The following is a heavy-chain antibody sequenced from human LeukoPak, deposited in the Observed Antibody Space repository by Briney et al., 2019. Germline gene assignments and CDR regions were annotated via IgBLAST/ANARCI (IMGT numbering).Heavy chain of an antibody. V-gene: IGHV1-18*01. J-gene: IGHJ4*02. CDR1: GYTFTSYG. CDR2: ISAYNGNT. Sequence: ASVKVSCKASGYTFTSYGISWVRQAPGQGLEWMGWISAYNGNTNYAQKLQGRVTMTTDTSTSTAYMELRSLRSDDTAVYYCARDRQYYDFWSGPDYWGXGTLVTVSS. D-gene: IGHD3-3*01. CDR3: ARDRQYYDFWSGPDY.